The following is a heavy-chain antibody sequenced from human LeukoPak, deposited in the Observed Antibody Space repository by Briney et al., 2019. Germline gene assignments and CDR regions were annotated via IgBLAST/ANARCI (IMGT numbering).Heavy chain of an antibody. CDR2: IYYSGST. CDR1: GGSISSYY. CDR3: ARGGITGTFDY. Sequence: PSETLPLTCTVSGGSISSYYWSWIRQPPGKGLEWIGYIYYSGSTNYNPSLTSRVTISVDTSKNPFSLTLSSVTAADTAVYYCARGGITGTFDYWGQGTLVTVSS. V-gene: IGHV4-59*01. J-gene: IGHJ4*02. D-gene: IGHD1-20*01.